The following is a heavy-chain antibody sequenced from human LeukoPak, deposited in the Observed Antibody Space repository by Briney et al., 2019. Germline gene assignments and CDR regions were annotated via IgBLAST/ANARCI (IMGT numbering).Heavy chain of an antibody. CDR1: GGSFSGYY. CDR2: INHSGST. V-gene: IGHV4-34*01. J-gene: IGHJ4*02. Sequence: SETLSLTCAVYGGSFSGYYWSWIRQPPGKRLEWIGEINHSGSTNYNPSLKSRVTISVDTSKNQFSLKLSSVTAADTAVYYCARGPRGLQFLFDYWGQGTLVTVSS. D-gene: IGHD5-24*01. CDR3: ARGPRGLQFLFDY.